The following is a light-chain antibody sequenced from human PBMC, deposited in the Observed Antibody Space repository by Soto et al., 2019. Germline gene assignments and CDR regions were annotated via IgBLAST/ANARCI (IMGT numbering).Light chain of an antibody. V-gene: IGLV1-40*01. CDR2: GNS. CDR3: QSYDSSLSAL. CDR1: SYNIGAGYD. Sequence: QSVLTQPPSVSGAPGQRVTISCTGSSYNIGAGYDVHWYQQLPGTAPKLLIYGNSNRPSGVPDRFSGSKSGTSASLAITGLHADDEADYYCQSYDSSLSALFGGGTKLTVL. J-gene: IGLJ3*02.